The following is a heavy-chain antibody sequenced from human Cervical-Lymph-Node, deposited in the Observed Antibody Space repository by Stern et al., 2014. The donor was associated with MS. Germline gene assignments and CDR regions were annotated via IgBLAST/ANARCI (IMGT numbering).Heavy chain of an antibody. D-gene: IGHD3-3*01. V-gene: IGHV3-9*01. CDR3: AKDINDYWSGPADY. CDR2: INWSGGNA. Sequence: VQLVQSGGGLVQPGRSLRLSCAASGFTFADHAMHWVRQAPGKGLEWVSGINWSGGNAVYAVVVEGRFNISRDNAKNSLYLQINSLRVEDTAFYYCAKDINDYWSGPADYWGQGTLVTVSS. J-gene: IGHJ4*02. CDR1: GFTFADHA.